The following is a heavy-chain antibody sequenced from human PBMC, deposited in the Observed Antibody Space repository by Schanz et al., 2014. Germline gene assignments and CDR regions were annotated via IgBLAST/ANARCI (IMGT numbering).Heavy chain of an antibody. Sequence: QVQMVESGGGVVQPGRSLRLSCAASGFAFSVYGMHWVRQAPGKGPEWVALISNDGSIKYYADSVEGRFTISRDNSENTLYLQMNSLSADDTAVFYCAKGMGYCSGGTCYDYYYYGLDVWGQGTTVTVSS. V-gene: IGHV3-30*19. D-gene: IGHD2-15*01. CDR1: GFAFSVYG. J-gene: IGHJ6*02. CDR3: AKGMGYCSGGTCYDYYYYGLDV. CDR2: ISNDGSIK.